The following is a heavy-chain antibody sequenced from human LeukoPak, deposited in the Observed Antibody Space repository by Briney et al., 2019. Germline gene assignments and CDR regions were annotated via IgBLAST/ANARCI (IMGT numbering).Heavy chain of an antibody. CDR1: GGSISSYY. V-gene: IGHV4-59*01. CDR2: IYYSGIT. Sequence: SETLSLTCTVSGGSISSYYYNWIRQPPGKGLEWIGYIYYSGITNYNPSLKSRVTMSVDTSKNQFSLKLTSVTAADPAVYYCARVLLSSGYSAWGQGTLVTVSS. J-gene: IGHJ5*02. CDR3: ARVLLSSGYSA. D-gene: IGHD3-22*01.